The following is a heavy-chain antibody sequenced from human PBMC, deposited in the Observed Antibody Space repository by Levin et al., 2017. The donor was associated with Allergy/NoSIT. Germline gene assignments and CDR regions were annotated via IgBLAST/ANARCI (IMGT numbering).Heavy chain of an antibody. D-gene: IGHD3-10*01. V-gene: IGHV3-7*04. CDR2: IKQDGSEK. Sequence: GGSLRLSCAASGFTFSSYWMSWVRQAPGKGLEWVANIKQDGSEKYYVDSVKGRFTISRDNAKNSLYLQMNSLRAEDTAVYYCARAVLWFGELLGVFDYWGQGTLVTVSS. J-gene: IGHJ4*02. CDR3: ARAVLWFGELLGVFDY. CDR1: GFTFSSYW.